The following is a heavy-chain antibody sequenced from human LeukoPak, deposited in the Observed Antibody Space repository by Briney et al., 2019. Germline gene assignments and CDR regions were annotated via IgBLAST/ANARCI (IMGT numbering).Heavy chain of an antibody. CDR1: GGSISGYY. Sequence: SETLSLTCTVSGGSISGYYWSWIRQPPGKGLEWIGYISYSGSTNYNPSLKSRVTISVDTSNNQFSLKLSSVTAADTAVYYCARGHSYGYGWFDPWGQGTLVTVSS. J-gene: IGHJ5*02. V-gene: IGHV4-59*01. D-gene: IGHD5-18*01. CDR3: ARGHSYGYGWFDP. CDR2: ISYSGST.